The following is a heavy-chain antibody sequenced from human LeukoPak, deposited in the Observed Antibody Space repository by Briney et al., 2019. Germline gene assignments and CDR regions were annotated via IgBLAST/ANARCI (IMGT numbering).Heavy chain of an antibody. V-gene: IGHV4-4*07. D-gene: IGHD5-24*01. CDR1: GGSISSYY. J-gene: IGHJ4*02. CDR3: SREGRWLQLGFDY. CDR2: IYSSGST. Sequence: SETLSLTCIVSGGSISSYYWNWIRQPAGKGLEWIGRIYSSGSTNYNPSLKSRVTISVDTSKSQFSLKLSSVTAADTAVYFCSREGRWLQLGFDYWGRGTLVTVSS.